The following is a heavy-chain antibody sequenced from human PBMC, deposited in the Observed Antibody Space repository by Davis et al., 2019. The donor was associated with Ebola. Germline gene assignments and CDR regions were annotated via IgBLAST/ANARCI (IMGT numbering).Heavy chain of an antibody. CDR1: GFTFSDYY. CDR2: INTGGGSF. J-gene: IGHJ2*01. CDR3: VRDPALVVTGGGWFFGL. Sequence: PGGSLRLSCAASGFTFSDYYMSWIRQAPGKGLEWVSYINTGGGSFFYEDSMKGRFTISRDYAKNSLFLQMNSLRAEDTAVYYCVRDPALVVTGGGWFFGLWGRGTLVTVSS. V-gene: IGHV3-11*04. D-gene: IGHD2-21*02.